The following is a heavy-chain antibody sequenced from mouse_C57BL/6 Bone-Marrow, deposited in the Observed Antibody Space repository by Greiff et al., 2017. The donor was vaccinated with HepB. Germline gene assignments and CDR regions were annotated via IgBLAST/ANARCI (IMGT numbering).Heavy chain of an antibody. D-gene: IGHD2-1*01. CDR2: ISYSGST. V-gene: IGHV3-1*01. CDR3: ARGNHLDY. CDR1: GYSITSGYD. J-gene: IGHJ2*01. Sequence: VQLQQSGPGMVKPSQSLSLTCTVTGYSITSGYDWHWIRHFPGNKLEWMGYISYSGSTNYNPSLKSRISITHDTSKNHFFLKLNSVTTEDTATYYCARGNHLDYWGQGTTLTVSS.